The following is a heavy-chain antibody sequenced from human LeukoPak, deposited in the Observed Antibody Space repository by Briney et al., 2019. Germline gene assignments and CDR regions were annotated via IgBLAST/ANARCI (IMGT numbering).Heavy chain of an antibody. CDR3: ARGARYYYANMDV. CDR2: IYYSGNT. CDR1: GGSITSYY. V-gene: IGHV4-59*01. Sequence: SETLSLTCTVSGGSITSYYWSWIRQPPGKGLEWIGYIYYSGNTNYNPSLNSRVTISVDTSKNQFSLKLNSVTAADTAVYYCARGARYYYANMDVWGKGTTVTVSS. J-gene: IGHJ6*03. D-gene: IGHD3-22*01.